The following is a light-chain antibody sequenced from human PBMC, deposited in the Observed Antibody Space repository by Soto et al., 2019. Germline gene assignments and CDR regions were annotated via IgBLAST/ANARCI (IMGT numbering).Light chain of an antibody. CDR1: QSISSW. V-gene: IGKV1-5*01. Sequence: DIQMTQSPSTLSVSVGDRVTITCRASQSISSWLAWYQQKPGKAPKLLIYDASSLESGVPSRFSGSGSGTEFTRTIRSLQPEYFATYYCQNYQIKSGTVGQGTKG. J-gene: IGKJ1*01. CDR2: DAS. CDR3: QNYQIKSGT.